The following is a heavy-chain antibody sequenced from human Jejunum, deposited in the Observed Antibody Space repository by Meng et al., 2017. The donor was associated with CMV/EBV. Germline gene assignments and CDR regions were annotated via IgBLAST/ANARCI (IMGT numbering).Heavy chain of an antibody. V-gene: IGHV3-30*03. CDR1: EFPFRKSY. D-gene: IGHD2-21*01. J-gene: IGHJ3*01. CDR2: SSYVGDIP. CDR3: VRSPATLGEFDV. Sequence: AGFEFPFRKSYLHWIRQAPGKGLEWLSLSSYVGDIPYYAVSVRGRFTISKDNSKNMVALQMNSLRPEDTAIYYCVRSPATLGEFDVWGQGTLVTVSS.